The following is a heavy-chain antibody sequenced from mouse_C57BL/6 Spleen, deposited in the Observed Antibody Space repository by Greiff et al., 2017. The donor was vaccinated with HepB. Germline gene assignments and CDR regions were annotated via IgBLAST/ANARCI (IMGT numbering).Heavy chain of an antibody. CDR2: IYPGDGDT. D-gene: IGHD1-1*01. J-gene: IGHJ2*01. CDR3: ACMTTVNFDY. V-gene: IGHV1-82*01. Sequence: QVQLKQSGPELVKPGASVKISCKASGYAFSSSWMNWVKQRPGKGLEWIGRIYPGDGDTNYNGKFKGKATLTADKSSSTAYMQLSSLTSEDSAVYFCACMTTVNFDYWGQGTTLTVSS. CDR1: GYAFSSSW.